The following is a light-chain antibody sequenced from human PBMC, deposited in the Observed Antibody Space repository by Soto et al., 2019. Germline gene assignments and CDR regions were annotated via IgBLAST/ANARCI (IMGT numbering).Light chain of an antibody. CDR2: SNN. J-gene: IGLJ2*01. CDR1: SSNIGSKT. V-gene: IGLV1-44*01. Sequence: QSVLTQPPSASGTPGQRVTISCSGSSSNIGSKTVHWYQQLPGTAPKLLIYSNNQRPSGVPDRFSGSKSGTSASLAISGLQSEDEADYYCAAWDDSLNGVVFGGGPKLTVL. CDR3: AAWDDSLNGVV.